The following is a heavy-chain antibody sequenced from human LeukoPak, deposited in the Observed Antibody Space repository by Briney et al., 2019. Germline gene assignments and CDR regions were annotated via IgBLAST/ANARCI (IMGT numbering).Heavy chain of an antibody. CDR2: INHSGST. CDR3: ARAQRGCSANSCYLDP. J-gene: IGHJ5*02. Sequence: SETLSLTCAVYGGSFSGYYWSWIRQPPGKGLEWIGEINHSGSTNYNPSLKSRVTLSIDNSNNEASLKLASVTAADSTVYYCARAQRGCSANSCYLDPWGPGILVTVSS. D-gene: IGHD2-15*01. V-gene: IGHV4-34*01. CDR1: GGSFSGYY.